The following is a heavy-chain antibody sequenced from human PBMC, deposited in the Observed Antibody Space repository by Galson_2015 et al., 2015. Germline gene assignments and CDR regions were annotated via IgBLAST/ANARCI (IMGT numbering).Heavy chain of an antibody. J-gene: IGHJ5*02. D-gene: IGHD2-2*01. CDR1: GGSISSGGYY. CDR2: IYYSGST. CDR3: ARDWGDCSSTSCYRGRWFGP. V-gene: IGHV4-31*03. Sequence: TLSLTCTVSGGSISSGGYYWSWIRQHPGKGLEWIGYIYYSGSTYYNPSLKSRVTISVDTSKNQFSLKLSSVTAADTAVYYCARDWGDCSSTSCYRGRWFGPWGQGTLVTVSS.